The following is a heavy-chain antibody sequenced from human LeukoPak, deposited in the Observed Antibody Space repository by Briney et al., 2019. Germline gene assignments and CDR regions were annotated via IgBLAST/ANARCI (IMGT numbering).Heavy chain of an antibody. D-gene: IGHD7-27*01. CDR2: IYHSGST. CDR3: ARTKLGMGVDY. CDR1: GYSISSGYY. V-gene: IGHV4-38-2*02. Sequence: SETLSLTCTVSGYSISSGYYWGWIRPPPGKGLKWVGSIYHSGSTYYNPSLKSRVTISVDTSKNHFSLKLSSVTAADTAVYYCARTKLGMGVDYWGQGTLVTVSS. J-gene: IGHJ4*02.